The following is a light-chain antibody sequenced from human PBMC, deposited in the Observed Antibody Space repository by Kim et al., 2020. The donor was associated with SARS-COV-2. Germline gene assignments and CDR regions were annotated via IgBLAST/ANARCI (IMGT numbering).Light chain of an antibody. CDR2: VNSDGSH. Sequence: ASVKLTCTLSSGHSSYAIAWLQQQPEKGPRYLMKVNSDGSHTRGDGIPDRFSGSSSGDERYLSISNLQSEDEADFYCQTWGTGFVVFGRGTKVTV. CDR1: SGHSSYA. CDR3: QTWGTGFVV. V-gene: IGLV4-69*01. J-gene: IGLJ2*01.